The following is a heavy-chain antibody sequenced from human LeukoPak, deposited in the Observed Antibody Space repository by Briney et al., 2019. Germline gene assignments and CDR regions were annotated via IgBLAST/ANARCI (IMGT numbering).Heavy chain of an antibody. Sequence: GGSLRLSCAASGFTFSSYSMNWVRQTPGKGLEWVSSISSTSTYIYYADSVKGRFTISRDTAKNSLYLQMNSLRAEDTAVYYCAKAPQQRSYYFDYWGQGTLVTVSS. CDR3: AKAPQQRSYYFDY. J-gene: IGHJ4*02. CDR2: ISSTSTYI. V-gene: IGHV3-21*04. D-gene: IGHD1/OR15-1a*01. CDR1: GFTFSSYS.